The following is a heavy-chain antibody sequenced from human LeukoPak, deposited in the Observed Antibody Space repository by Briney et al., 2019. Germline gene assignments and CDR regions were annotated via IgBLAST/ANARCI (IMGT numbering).Heavy chain of an antibody. CDR1: GGSISSSNYY. D-gene: IGHD6-6*01. J-gene: IGHJ4*02. CDR2: ISYSGST. Sequence: SETLSLTCIVSGGSISSSNYYWGWIRQPPGKGLEWIGSISYSGSTYYNPSLKSRVTISVDTSKNQFSLKLSSVTAADTAVYYCAGAQYSSSSGDYYFDYWGQGTLVTVSS. CDR3: AGAQYSSSSGDYYFDY. V-gene: IGHV4-39*07.